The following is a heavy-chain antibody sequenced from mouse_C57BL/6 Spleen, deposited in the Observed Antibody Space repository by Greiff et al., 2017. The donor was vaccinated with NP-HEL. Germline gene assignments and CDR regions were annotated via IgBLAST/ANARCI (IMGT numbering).Heavy chain of an antibody. J-gene: IGHJ4*01. Sequence: QVQLKQSGAELVKPGASVKISCKASGYAFSSYWMNWVKQRPGKGLEWIGQIYPGDGDTNYNGKFKGKATLTADKSSSTAYMQLSSLTSEDSAVYFCAREDYDGYYAMDYWGQGTSVTVSS. CDR2: IYPGDGDT. D-gene: IGHD2-3*01. CDR1: GYAFSSYW. V-gene: IGHV1-80*01. CDR3: AREDYDGYYAMDY.